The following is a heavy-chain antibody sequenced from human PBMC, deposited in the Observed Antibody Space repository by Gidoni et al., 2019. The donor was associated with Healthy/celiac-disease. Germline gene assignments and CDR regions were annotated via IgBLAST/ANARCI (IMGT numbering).Heavy chain of an antibody. CDR2: ISYDGSNK. Sequence: QVQLVESGGGVVQPGRSLSLSCAASGFTFSSYGMHWVRQAPGKGLEWVAVISYDGSNKYYADSVKGRFTISRDNSKNTLYLQMNSLRAEDTAVYYCAKDAPFDYWGQGTLVTVSS. CDR1: GFTFSSYG. V-gene: IGHV3-30*18. CDR3: AKDAPFDY. J-gene: IGHJ4*02.